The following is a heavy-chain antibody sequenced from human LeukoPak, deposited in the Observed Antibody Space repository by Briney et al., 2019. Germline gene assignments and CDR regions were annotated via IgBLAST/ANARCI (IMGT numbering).Heavy chain of an antibody. Sequence: SETLSLTCAVYGGSFSGYYWSWIRQPPGKGLEWIGEINHSGSTNYNPSLKSRVTISVDTSKNQFSLKLSSVTAADTAVYYCARHSDYYDSSGYNWFDPWGQGTLVTVSS. CDR2: INHSGST. V-gene: IGHV4-34*01. CDR3: ARHSDYYDSSGYNWFDP. D-gene: IGHD3-22*01. J-gene: IGHJ5*02. CDR1: GGSFSGYY.